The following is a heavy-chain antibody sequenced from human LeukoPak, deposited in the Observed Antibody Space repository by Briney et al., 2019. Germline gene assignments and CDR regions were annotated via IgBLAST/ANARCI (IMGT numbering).Heavy chain of an antibody. Sequence: SETLSLTCTVSGGSISRYYWSWIRQPPGKGLEWIGYIYYSGSTNYNPSLKSRVTISVDTSKNQFSLKLSSVTAADTAVYYCARVGVGLDMVRGVINPYYFDYWGQGTLVTVSS. V-gene: IGHV4-59*01. J-gene: IGHJ4*02. CDR2: IYYSGST. D-gene: IGHD3-10*01. CDR1: GGSISRYY. CDR3: ARVGVGLDMVRGVINPYYFDY.